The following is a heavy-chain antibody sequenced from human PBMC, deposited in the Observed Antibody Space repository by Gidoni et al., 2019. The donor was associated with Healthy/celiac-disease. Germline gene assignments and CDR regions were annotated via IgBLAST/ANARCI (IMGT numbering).Heavy chain of an antibody. CDR1: VFTFSSYS. D-gene: IGHD3-10*01. CDR2: ISSSSSYI. V-gene: IGHV3-21*01. CDR3: ARGAMVQGVIGWRPFDY. J-gene: IGHJ4*02. Sequence: EVQLVESGGGLVKPGGSLRLSCAASVFTFSSYSMNWVRQAPGKGLEWVSSISSSSSYIYYADSVKGRFTISRDNAKNSLYLQMNSLRAEDTAVYYCARGAMVQGVIGWRPFDYWGQGTLVTVSS.